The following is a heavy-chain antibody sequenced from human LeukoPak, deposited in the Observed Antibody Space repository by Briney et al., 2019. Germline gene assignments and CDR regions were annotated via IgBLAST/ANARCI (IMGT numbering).Heavy chain of an antibody. CDR2: IYHSGST. J-gene: IGHJ4*02. Sequence: PSQTLSLTCAVSGGSISSGGYSWSWIRQPPGKGLEWIGYIYHSGSTYYNPSLKSRVTISVDRSKNRFSLKLSSVTAADTAVYYCARGGIYGSGSYYIYVYWGQGTLVTVSS. V-gene: IGHV4-30-2*01. CDR1: GGSISSGGYS. D-gene: IGHD3-10*01. CDR3: ARGGIYGSGSYYIYVY.